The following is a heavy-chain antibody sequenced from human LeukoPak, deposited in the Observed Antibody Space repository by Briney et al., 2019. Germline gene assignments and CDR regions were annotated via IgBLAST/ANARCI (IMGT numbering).Heavy chain of an antibody. CDR1: GFTFSSYD. D-gene: IGHD2-2*01. Sequence: PGGSLRLSCAVSGFTFSSYDMSWVRQAPGKGLEWVSSITLSGGNTFYADSVMGRFTVSRDNSKNTLYLQMNSLSAEDTAVYYCAKRGNPAVGHHYLDVWGKGTTVSVSS. CDR2: ITLSGGNT. V-gene: IGHV3-23*01. J-gene: IGHJ6*03. CDR3: AKRGNPAVGHHYLDV.